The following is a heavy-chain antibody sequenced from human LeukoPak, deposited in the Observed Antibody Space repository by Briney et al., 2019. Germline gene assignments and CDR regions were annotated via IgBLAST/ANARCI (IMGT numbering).Heavy chain of an antibody. CDR2: FDPEDGER. D-gene: IGHD1-1*01. CDR3: ATALRLEALDL. V-gene: IGHV1-24*01. Sequence: ASVTVSCKVSGYTLTELSTHWVRQAPGKGLEWMGGFDPEDGERIYAQKFQDRVTMTEDTSTDTAYMELRSLRSEDTAMYYCATALRLEALDLWGHGTMVTVSS. CDR1: GYTLTELS. J-gene: IGHJ3*01.